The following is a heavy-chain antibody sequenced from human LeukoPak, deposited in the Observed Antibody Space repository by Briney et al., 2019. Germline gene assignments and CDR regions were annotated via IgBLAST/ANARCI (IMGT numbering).Heavy chain of an antibody. Sequence: GESLKISCKASGYSFTTYWIAWVRQMPGKGLEWMGMIYPGDSDTRYSPSFQGQITISVDKSISIAYLQWSSLKASDTAMYYCARQLRKYSHMSDYWGQGTLVTVSS. CDR3: ARQLRKYSHMSDY. D-gene: IGHD6-6*01. V-gene: IGHV5-51*01. CDR2: IYPGDSDT. CDR1: GYSFTTYW. J-gene: IGHJ4*02.